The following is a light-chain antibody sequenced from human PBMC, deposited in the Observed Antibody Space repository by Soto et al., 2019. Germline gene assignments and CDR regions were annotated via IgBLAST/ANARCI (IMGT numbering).Light chain of an antibody. CDR1: QSVTSN. V-gene: IGKV3-15*01. Sequence: EIVMTQSPATLSVSPGERATLSCRASQSVTSNLAWYQQKPCQAPRLLISDASTRATGIPARFSGSGSGTDFPLTIRSLQSEDFAVYYCQQYVNWRTFGQGTRVEIK. J-gene: IGKJ1*01. CDR2: DAS. CDR3: QQYVNWRT.